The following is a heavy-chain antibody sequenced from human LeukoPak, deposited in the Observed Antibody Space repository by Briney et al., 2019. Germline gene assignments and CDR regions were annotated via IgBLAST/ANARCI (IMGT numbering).Heavy chain of an antibody. CDR3: ARHATGTWHFDY. CDR2: ISGSGGST. J-gene: IGHJ4*02. Sequence: GGSLRLSCAASGFTFSSYATTWVRQAPGKGLEWVSTISGSGGSTFYADSVKGRFTISRDNAKNTLDLQMNSLRAEDTAVYYCARHATGTWHFDYWGRGTLVTVSS. CDR1: GFTFSSYA. D-gene: IGHD1-14*01. V-gene: IGHV3-23*01.